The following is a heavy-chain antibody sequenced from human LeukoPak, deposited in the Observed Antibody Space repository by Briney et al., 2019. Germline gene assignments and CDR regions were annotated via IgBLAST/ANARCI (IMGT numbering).Heavy chain of an antibody. D-gene: IGHD5-18*01. J-gene: IGHJ4*02. CDR1: GFTFSSYS. Sequence: PGGSLRLSCAASGFTFSSYSMNWVRQAPGKGLEWVSSISSSSSYIYYADSVKGRFTISRDNAKNSLYLQMNSLRAEDTAVYYCARAVVGRWIQPYSWYYFDYWGQGTLVTVSS. CDR3: ARAVVGRWIQPYSWYYFDY. CDR2: ISSSSSYI. V-gene: IGHV3-21*01.